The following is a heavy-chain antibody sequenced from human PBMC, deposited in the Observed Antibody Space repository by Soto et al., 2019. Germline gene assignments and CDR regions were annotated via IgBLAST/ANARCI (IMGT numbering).Heavy chain of an antibody. J-gene: IGHJ4*02. CDR2: IVPIIGTA. CDR1: GGSFSSYA. D-gene: IGHD5-12*01. V-gene: IGHV1-69*06. Sequence: RASVKVSCRASGGSFSSYAISWVRQAPGQGLEWIGGIVPIIGTANYAEKVQGRVTITADKSTSTAYMELSSLRSEDTAVYYCARVAWQSLDYWGQGTLVTVSS. CDR3: ARVAWQSLDY.